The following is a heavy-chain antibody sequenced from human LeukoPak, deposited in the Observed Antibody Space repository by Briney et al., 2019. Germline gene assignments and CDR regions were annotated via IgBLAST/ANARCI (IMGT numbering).Heavy chain of an antibody. D-gene: IGHD2-21*01. Sequence: PGGSLRLSCAASGFTFSSYSMNWVRQAPGKGLEWVSYISSSSSTIYYADSVKGRFTISRDNSKNTLYLQMNSLRAEGTAVYYCARGGEVPRYWGQGTLVTVSS. V-gene: IGHV3-48*01. CDR1: GFTFSSYS. J-gene: IGHJ4*02. CDR2: ISSSSSTI. CDR3: ARGGEVPRY.